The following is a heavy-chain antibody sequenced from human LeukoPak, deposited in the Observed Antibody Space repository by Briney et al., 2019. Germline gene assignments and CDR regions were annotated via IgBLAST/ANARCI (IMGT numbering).Heavy chain of an antibody. Sequence: SVKVSCKASGGTFSSYAISWVRQAPGQGLEWMGGIIPIFGTANYAQRFQGRVTITADESTSTAYMELSSLRSEDTAVYYCARGAARPSQYFQHWGQGTLVTVSS. CDR3: ARGAARPSQYFQH. D-gene: IGHD6-6*01. CDR1: GGTFSSYA. J-gene: IGHJ1*01. V-gene: IGHV1-69*13. CDR2: IIPIFGTA.